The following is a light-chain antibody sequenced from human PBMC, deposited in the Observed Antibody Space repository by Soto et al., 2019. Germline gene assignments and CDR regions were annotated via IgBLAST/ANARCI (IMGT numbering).Light chain of an antibody. CDR1: SSDVGSYNL. J-gene: IGLJ3*02. CDR2: EGS. V-gene: IGLV2-23*01. Sequence: QSALTQPASVSGSPGQSITISCTGTSSDVGSYNLVSWYQQHPGKAPKLMIYEGSKRPSGVSNRFSGSKSGNTASLTISGLRAEDEADYYCCSYAGSSIGVFGGGTTLTVL. CDR3: CSYAGSSIGV.